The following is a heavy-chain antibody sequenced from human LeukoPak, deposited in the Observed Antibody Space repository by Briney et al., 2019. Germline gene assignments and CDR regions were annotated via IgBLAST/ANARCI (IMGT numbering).Heavy chain of an antibody. J-gene: IGHJ3*02. Sequence: ASVKVSCKASGYTFSNYDINWVRQATGQGLEWIGWMNFNSGNTGYAQKFQGRVTMTRNTAISTIYMELSSLKSEDTAIYYCAKVGLGNTAIHIWGQGTMVTVSS. CDR3: AKVGLGNTAIHI. V-gene: IGHV1-8*01. CDR2: MNFNSGNT. D-gene: IGHD5-18*01. CDR1: GYTFSNYD.